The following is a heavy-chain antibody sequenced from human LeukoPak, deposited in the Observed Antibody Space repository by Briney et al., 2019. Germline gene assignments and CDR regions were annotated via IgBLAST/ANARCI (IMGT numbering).Heavy chain of an antibody. V-gene: IGHV1-8*01. CDR3: ASQRYYYDSSGYYLDY. Sequence: ASVKVSCKASGYTFTSYDINWVRQATGQGLEWMGWMNPNSGNTGYAQKFQGRVTMTRNTSISTAYMELSSLRSEDTAVYYCASQRYYYDSSGYYLDYWGQGTLVTVSS. CDR1: GYTFTSYD. CDR2: MNPNSGNT. J-gene: IGHJ4*02. D-gene: IGHD3-22*01.